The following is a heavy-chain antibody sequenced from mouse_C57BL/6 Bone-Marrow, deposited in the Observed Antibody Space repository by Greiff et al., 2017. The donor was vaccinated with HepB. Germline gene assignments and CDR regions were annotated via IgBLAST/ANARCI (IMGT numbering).Heavy chain of an antibody. CDR1: GYTFTSYW. V-gene: IGHV1-50*01. CDR2: IDPSDSYT. D-gene: IGHD3-2*02. J-gene: IGHJ4*01. Sequence: VQLQQPGAELAKPGASVKLSCKASGYTFTSYWMQWVKQRPGQGLEWIGEIDPSDSYTNYNQKFKGKATLTVDTSSSTAYMQLSSLTSEDSAVYYCARELRLQAMDYWGQGTSVTVSS. CDR3: ARELRLQAMDY.